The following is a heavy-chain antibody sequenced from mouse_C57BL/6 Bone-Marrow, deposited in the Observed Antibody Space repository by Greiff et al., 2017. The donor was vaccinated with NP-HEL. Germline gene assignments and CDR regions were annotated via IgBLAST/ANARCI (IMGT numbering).Heavy chain of an antibody. CDR2: IHPNSGST. CDR3: AREWIYYGNSYYFDY. Sequence: QVQLQQPGAELVKPGASVKLSCKASGYTFTSYWMHWVKQRPGQGLEWIGMIHPNSGSTNYNEKFKSKATLTVDKSSSTAYMQLSSLTSEDSAVYYCAREWIYYGNSYYFDYWGQGTTLTVSS. J-gene: IGHJ2*01. CDR1: GYTFTSYW. V-gene: IGHV1-64*01. D-gene: IGHD2-1*01.